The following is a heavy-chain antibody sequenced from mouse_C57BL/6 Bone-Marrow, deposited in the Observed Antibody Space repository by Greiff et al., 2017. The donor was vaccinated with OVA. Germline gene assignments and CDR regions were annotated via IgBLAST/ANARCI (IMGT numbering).Heavy chain of an antibody. D-gene: IGHD6-1*01. CDR3: ARYGLYYAMDY. CDR1: GFTFTDYY. V-gene: IGHV7-3*01. CDR2: IRNKANGYTT. Sequence: EVKLVESGGGLVQPGGSLSLSCAASGFTFTDYYMSWVRQPPGKALEWLGFIRNKANGYTTEYSASVKGRFTISRDNSQSIRYLQMNALRAEDSATYYCARYGLYYAMDYWGQGTSVTVSS. J-gene: IGHJ4*01.